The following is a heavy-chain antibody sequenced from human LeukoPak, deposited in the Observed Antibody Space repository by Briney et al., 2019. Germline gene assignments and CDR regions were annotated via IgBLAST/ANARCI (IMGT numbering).Heavy chain of an antibody. CDR1: GFTFSDYS. J-gene: IGHJ1*01. CDR3: SRDSHRNSDEH. D-gene: IGHD5-24*01. V-gene: IGHV3-21*01. CDR2: ISTSGTYM. Sequence: GGSLRLSCAASGFTFSDYSMNWVRQAPGKGLEWVSFISTSGTYMYYADSVKGRFTISRDNAKNSLYLQMNSLRADDTAVYYCSRDSHRNSDEHWGQGTLVTVSS.